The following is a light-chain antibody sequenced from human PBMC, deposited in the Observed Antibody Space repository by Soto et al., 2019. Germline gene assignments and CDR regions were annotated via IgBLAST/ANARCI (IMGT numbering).Light chain of an antibody. CDR1: SSNIWAGYD. Sequence: QSVLTQPPSVSGAPGQRVTISCTGSSSNIWAGYDVHWYQQLPGTAPKLLIYGNSNRPSGVPDRFSGSKSGTSASLAITGLQAEDEADYYCQSYDSSLSGSEYVFGTGTKLTVL. CDR2: GNS. J-gene: IGLJ1*01. CDR3: QSYDSSLSGSEYV. V-gene: IGLV1-40*01.